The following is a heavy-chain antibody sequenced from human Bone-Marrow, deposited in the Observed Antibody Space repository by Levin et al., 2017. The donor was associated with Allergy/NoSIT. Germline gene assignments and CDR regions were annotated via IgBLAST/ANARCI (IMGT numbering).Heavy chain of an antibody. Sequence: GGSLRLSCAASGFTFTSYAIHWVRQAPGKGLEWVSLTTYDGFNKYYADSVKGRFTISRDNAKNTVYLQMNSLTPDDTAVYYCAREPVPAGDDAFDVWGRGTLVTVSS. J-gene: IGHJ3*01. CDR3: AREPVPAGDDAFDV. D-gene: IGHD2-21*02. V-gene: IGHV3-30-3*01. CDR1: GFTFTSYA. CDR2: TTYDGFNK.